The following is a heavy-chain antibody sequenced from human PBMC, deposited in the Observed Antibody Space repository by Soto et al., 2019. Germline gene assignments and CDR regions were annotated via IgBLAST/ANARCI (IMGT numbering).Heavy chain of an antibody. D-gene: IGHD3-22*01. Sequence: EVQLVESGGGLVQPGGSLRLSCAASGFTVSSNYMSWVRQAPGKGLELVSVSYSGGSTYYADSVKGRFTISRDNSQNTLYLQMNSLRAEDTAVYYCARMGDSSGYSGWFDPWGQGTLVTVSS. CDR1: GFTVSSNY. V-gene: IGHV3-66*01. CDR3: ARMGDSSGYSGWFDP. CDR2: SYSGGST. J-gene: IGHJ5*02.